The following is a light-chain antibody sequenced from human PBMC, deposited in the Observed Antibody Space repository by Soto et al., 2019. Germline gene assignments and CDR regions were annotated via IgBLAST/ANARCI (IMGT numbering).Light chain of an antibody. CDR3: QQYYSHPLT. Sequence: ILLTQSPSSLSASVGDRVTITCRASQGIDTSLAWYQQKPGKAPKLLIYAASNFQSGVPSRFSGSGSGTHFTLTISSLQPEDFATYYCQQYYSHPLTFGQGTRLEIK. V-gene: IGKV1-9*01. J-gene: IGKJ5*01. CDR2: AAS. CDR1: QGIDTS.